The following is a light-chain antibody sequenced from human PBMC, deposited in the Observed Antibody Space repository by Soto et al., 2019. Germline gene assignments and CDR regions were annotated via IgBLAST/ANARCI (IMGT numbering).Light chain of an antibody. J-gene: IGLJ1*01. Sequence: QSVLAQPASVSGSPGQSITISCTGTSSDVGGYNYVSWYQHHPGKAPKLMIYEVSNRPSGVSNRFSGSKSGNTASLTISGLQAEDEADYYCNSYTSRSHYVFGTGTKVTVL. CDR1: SSDVGGYNY. CDR2: EVS. V-gene: IGLV2-14*01. CDR3: NSYTSRSHYV.